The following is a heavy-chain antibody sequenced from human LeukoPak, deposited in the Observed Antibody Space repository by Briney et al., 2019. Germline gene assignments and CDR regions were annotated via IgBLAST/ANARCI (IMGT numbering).Heavy chain of an antibody. J-gene: IGHJ4*02. V-gene: IGHV3-30*03. CDR3: AFSEGD. Sequence: GGSLRLSCAASGFTFSHYGVHWVRQAPGKGLEWVAVISYDGSNKYCADSVKGRFTISRDNSKNTLYLQMNSLTAEDSAVYYCAFSEGDWGQGTLVTVSS. CDR2: ISYDGSNK. D-gene: IGHD3-16*01. CDR1: GFTFSHYG.